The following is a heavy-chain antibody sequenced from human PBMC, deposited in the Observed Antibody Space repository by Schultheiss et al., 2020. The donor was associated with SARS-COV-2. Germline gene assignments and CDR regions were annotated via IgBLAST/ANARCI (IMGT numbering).Heavy chain of an antibody. Sequence: GSLRLSCAVYGGSFSGYYWSWIRQPPGKGLEWIGEINHSGSTNYNPSLKSRVTISVDTSKNQFSLKLSSVTAADTAVYYCARPRGDGYNFAFDIWGQGTMVTVSS. V-gene: IGHV4-34*01. CDR3: ARPRGDGYNFAFDI. CDR2: INHSGST. J-gene: IGHJ3*02. D-gene: IGHD5-24*01. CDR1: GGSFSGYY.